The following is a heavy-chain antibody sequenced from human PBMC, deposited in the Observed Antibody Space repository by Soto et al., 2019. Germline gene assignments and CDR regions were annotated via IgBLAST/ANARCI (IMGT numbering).Heavy chain of an antibody. V-gene: IGHV3-48*02. CDR2: ISTGRTTK. Sequence: PGGSLRLSCTGSGFRFSDYSFNWVRQAPGKGLERISYISTGRTTKFYADSVKGRFTISRDNARRSVYLEMNSLRNEDTAVYYCAADVAYYDSSGYSFDYWGQGTLVTVSS. J-gene: IGHJ4*02. CDR3: AADVAYYDSSGYSFDY. D-gene: IGHD3-22*01. CDR1: GFRFSDYS.